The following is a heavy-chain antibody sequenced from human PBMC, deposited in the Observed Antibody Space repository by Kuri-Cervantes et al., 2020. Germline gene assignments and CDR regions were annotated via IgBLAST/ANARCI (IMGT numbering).Heavy chain of an antibody. CDR1: GYTLRELS. D-gene: IGHD1-1*01. J-gene: IGHJ6*03. Sequence: SVQVSCKVFGYTLRELSIHWVRQAPGQGLEWMGGIIPIFGTANYAQKFQARITISTDESTSIVYMELSSLRSEDTAVYYCASALDQDSYYMDVWGKGTTVTVSS. CDR3: ASALDQDSYYMDV. CDR2: IIPIFGTA. V-gene: IGHV1-69*05.